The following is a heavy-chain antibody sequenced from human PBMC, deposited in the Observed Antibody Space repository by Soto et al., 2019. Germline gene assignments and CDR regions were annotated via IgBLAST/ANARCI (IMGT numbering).Heavy chain of an antibody. D-gene: IGHD6-13*01. CDR1: GFTFSSYG. J-gene: IGHJ4*02. CDR2: IWYDGSNK. Sequence: QVQLVESGGGVVQPGRSLRLSCAASGFTFSSYGMHWVRQAPGKGLEWVAVIWYDGSNKYYADSVKGRFTISRDNSKNTRYLERNSLRAEDTAVYYCAREDSSSWLPHWSHFDYWGQGTLVTDSS. CDR3: AREDSSSWLPHWSHFDY. V-gene: IGHV3-33*01.